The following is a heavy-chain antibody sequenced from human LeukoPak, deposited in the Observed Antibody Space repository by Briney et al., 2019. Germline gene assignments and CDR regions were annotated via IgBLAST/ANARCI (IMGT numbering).Heavy chain of an antibody. V-gene: IGHV4-59*08. CDR2: IYYSGST. Sequence: SETLSLTCTVSGGSISNYYWSWIRQPPGKGLEWIGYIYYSGSTNYNPSLKSRVTISVDTSKNQFSLKLSSVTAADTAVYYCARISAYSGTYYWGQGTLVTVSS. J-gene: IGHJ4*02. CDR1: GGSISNYY. D-gene: IGHD1-26*01. CDR3: ARISAYSGTYY.